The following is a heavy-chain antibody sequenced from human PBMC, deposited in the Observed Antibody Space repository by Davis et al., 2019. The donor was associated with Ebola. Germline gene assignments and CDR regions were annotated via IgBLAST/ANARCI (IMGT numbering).Heavy chain of an antibody. CDR2: IWYDGSNK. Sequence: PGGSLRLSYAASGFTFSSYGMHWVRQAPGKGLEWVAVIWYDGSNKYYADSVKGRFTISRDNSKNTLYLQMNSLRAEDTAVYYCAKAGRGSSWSLIDYWGQGTLVTVSS. CDR1: GFTFSSYG. D-gene: IGHD6-13*01. CDR3: AKAGRGSSWSLIDY. J-gene: IGHJ4*02. V-gene: IGHV3-33*06.